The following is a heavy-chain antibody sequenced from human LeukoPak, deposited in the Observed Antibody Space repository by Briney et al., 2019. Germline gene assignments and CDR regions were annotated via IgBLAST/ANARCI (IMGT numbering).Heavy chain of an antibody. Sequence: SETLSLTCTVSGGSISNYYWSWIRQPPGKGLDWIAYIYYSGSTNYNPSLKSRVTISIDTSKNQFSLKLSSVTAADTAVYYCARWGYCSSTSCFYYFDYWGQGTLVTVSS. CDR2: IYYSGST. V-gene: IGHV4-59*08. CDR3: ARWGYCSSTSCFYYFDY. CDR1: GGSISNYY. D-gene: IGHD2-2*01. J-gene: IGHJ4*02.